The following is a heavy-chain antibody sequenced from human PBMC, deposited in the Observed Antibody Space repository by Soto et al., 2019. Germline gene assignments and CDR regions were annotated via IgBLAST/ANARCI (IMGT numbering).Heavy chain of an antibody. V-gene: IGHV3-7*05. J-gene: IGHJ6*02. Sequence: EVQLVESGGGLVQPGGSLRLSCAASGFTFSSYWMSWVRQAPGKGLEWVANIKQDGSEKYYVDSVKGRFTISRDNAKNSLYLQMNSLRAEDTAVYYCAREGGSWTYYYGMDVWGQGTTVTVSS. D-gene: IGHD6-13*01. CDR2: IKQDGSEK. CDR1: GFTFSSYW. CDR3: AREGGSWTYYYGMDV.